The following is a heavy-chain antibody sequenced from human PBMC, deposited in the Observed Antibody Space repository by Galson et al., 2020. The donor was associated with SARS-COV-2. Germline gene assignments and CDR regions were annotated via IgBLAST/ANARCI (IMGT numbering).Heavy chain of an antibody. Sequence: ASVKVSCKASGYTFTSYDINWVRQATGQGLEWMGWMNPNSGNTGYAQKFQGRVTMTRNTSISTAYMELSSLRSEDTAVYYCARVPARWLQSKGYYYYMDVWGKGTTVTVSS. J-gene: IGHJ6*03. CDR3: ARVPARWLQSKGYYYYMDV. V-gene: IGHV1-8*01. D-gene: IGHD5-12*01. CDR2: MNPNSGNT. CDR1: GYTFTSYD.